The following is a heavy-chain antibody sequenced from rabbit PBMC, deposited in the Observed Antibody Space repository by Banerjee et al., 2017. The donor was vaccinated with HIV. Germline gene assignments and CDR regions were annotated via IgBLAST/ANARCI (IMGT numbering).Heavy chain of an antibody. CDR2: IRTGDAET. CDR3: VRENAYASSSGYSDNL. Sequence: QLKESGGGLVQPGESLILSCKASGFDFSSSYWMNWVRQAPGKGLEWIGTIRTGDAETYYASWAKGRFTISSHNAQNTLYLQLNSLTAADTATYFCVRENAYASSSGYSDNLWGPGTLVTVS. D-gene: IGHD1-1*01. V-gene: IGHV1S7*01. CDR1: GFDFSSSY. J-gene: IGHJ4*01.